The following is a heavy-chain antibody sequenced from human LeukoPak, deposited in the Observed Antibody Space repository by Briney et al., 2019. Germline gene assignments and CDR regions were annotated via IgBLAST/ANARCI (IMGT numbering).Heavy chain of an antibody. D-gene: IGHD5-18*01. CDR1: GGSISSSSYY. J-gene: IGHJ4*02. CDR2: IYHSGST. CDR3: ARCLVDTAMVLN. Sequence: SETLSLTCTVSGGSISSSSYYWGWIRQPPGKGLEWIGSIYHSGSTYYNPSLKSRVTISVDTSKNQFSLKLSSVTAADTAVYYCARCLVDTAMVLNWGQGTLVTVSS. V-gene: IGHV4-39*07.